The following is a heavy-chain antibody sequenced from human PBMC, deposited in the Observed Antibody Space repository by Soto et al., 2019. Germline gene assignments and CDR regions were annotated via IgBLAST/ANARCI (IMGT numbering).Heavy chain of an antibody. CDR3: ARTIGDEVGYYFDY. V-gene: IGHV1-69*02. CDR1: GGTFSSYT. CDR2: IIPILGIA. J-gene: IGHJ4*02. D-gene: IGHD1-26*01. Sequence: QVQLVQSGAEVKKPGSSVKVSCKASGGTFSSYTISWVRQAPGQGLEWMGRIIPILGIANYAQKSQGRDTITADKSTSTAYMELSSLRSEDTAVYYCARTIGDEVGYYFDYWGQGTLVTVSS.